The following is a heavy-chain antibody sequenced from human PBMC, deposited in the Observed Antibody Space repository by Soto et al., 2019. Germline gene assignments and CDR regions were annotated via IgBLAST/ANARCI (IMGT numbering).Heavy chain of an antibody. CDR3: ARGRSPYCSGGSCYFDY. J-gene: IGHJ4*02. D-gene: IGHD2-15*01. CDR1: GGSFSGYY. CDR2: INHSGST. V-gene: IGHV4-34*01. Sequence: QVQLQQWGAGLLKPSETLSLTCAVYGGSFSGYYWSWIRKPPGKGLEWIGEINHSGSTNYNPSLKSRVTISVDTSKNQFCLKLSSVTAADTAVYYCARGRSPYCSGGSCYFDYWGQGTLVTVSS.